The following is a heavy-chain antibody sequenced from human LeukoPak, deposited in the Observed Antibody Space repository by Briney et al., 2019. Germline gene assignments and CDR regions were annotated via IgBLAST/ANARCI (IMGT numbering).Heavy chain of an antibody. D-gene: IGHD3-10*01. CDR1: AYSFTGYF. CDR2: INPNSGGT. J-gene: IGHJ5*02. CDR3: AYRLRGVIA. Sequence: GASVKVSCKASAYSFTGYFLHWVRQAPGQGLEWMGWINPNSGGTNYAQKFQGRVTMTRDTSISTAYMELSRLRSDDTAVYYCAYRLRGVIAWGQGTLVTVSS. V-gene: IGHV1-2*02.